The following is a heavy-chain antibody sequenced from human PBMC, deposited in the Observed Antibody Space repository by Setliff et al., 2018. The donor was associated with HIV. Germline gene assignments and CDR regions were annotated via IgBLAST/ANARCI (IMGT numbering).Heavy chain of an antibody. CDR2: INHSGST. CDR1: GGSFSGYY. D-gene: IGHD3-22*01. J-gene: IGHJ4*02. Sequence: SETLSLTCAVYGGSFSGYYWSWIRQPPGKGLEWIGEINHSGSTNYNPSLKSRVTISVDTSKNQFSLKLSSVTAADTAVYYCARGWVRSVVMVYYFDYWGQGTLVTVSS. CDR3: ARGWVRSVVMVYYFDY. V-gene: IGHV4-34*01.